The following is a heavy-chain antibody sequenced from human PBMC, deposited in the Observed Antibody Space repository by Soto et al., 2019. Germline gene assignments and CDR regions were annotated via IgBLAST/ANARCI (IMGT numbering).Heavy chain of an antibody. CDR3: ESTRPTTVTLYGMDV. CDR2: IYTSGST. D-gene: IGHD4-17*01. J-gene: IGHJ6*02. V-gene: IGHV4-4*07. Sequence: SETLSLTCTVSGGSISSYYWSWIWQPAGKGLEWIGRIYTSGSTNYNPSLKSRVTMSVDTSKNQFSLKLSSVTAADTAVYYCESTRPTTVTLYGMDVWGQGTTVTVSS. CDR1: GGSISSYY.